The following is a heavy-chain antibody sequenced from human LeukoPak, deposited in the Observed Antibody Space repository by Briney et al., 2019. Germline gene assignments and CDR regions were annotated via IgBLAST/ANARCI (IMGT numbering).Heavy chain of an antibody. V-gene: IGHV3-23*01. CDR2: ISGSGGST. CDR3: AKMGQLWLRGAYFDY. J-gene: IGHJ4*02. CDR1: GFTFSSYA. Sequence: GGSLRLSCAASGFTFSSYAMSWVRQAPGKGLEWVSAISGSGGSTYYADSVKGRFTISRDNSKNTLYLQMNSLRAEDTAVYYCAKMGQLWLRGAYFDYWGRGTLVTVSS. D-gene: IGHD5-18*01.